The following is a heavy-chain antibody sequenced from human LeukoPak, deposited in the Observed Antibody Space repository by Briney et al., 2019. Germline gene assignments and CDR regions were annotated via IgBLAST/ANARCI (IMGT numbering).Heavy chain of an antibody. CDR2: INPSGGST. D-gene: IGHD2-2*01. V-gene: IGHV1-46*01. CDR3: ARADCSSTSCYGSFDY. CDR1: EYTVTSYY. Sequence: ASVKVSCNAAEYTVTSYYVHWWRQAPGQGLEWRGIINPSGGSTSYAKKFQRRVTMTRDMSTSTVYMELSSLRSEDTAVYYCARADCSSTSCYGSFDYWGQGTLVTVSS. J-gene: IGHJ4*02.